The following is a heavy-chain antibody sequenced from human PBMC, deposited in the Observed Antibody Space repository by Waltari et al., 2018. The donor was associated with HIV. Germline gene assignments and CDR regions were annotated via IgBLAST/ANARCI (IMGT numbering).Heavy chain of an antibody. CDR3: AKDLVTRAFFYFYGMHV. Sequence: QVQFEESGGGVVQSGRYLSLPCVASGFNFTTFGMHWVRQAPGKGLEWVAVISYDGHNKQYADSVKGRFTISRDNSNSTLFLQMSSLRPDDTAVYFCAKDLVTRAFFYFYGMHVWGQGTTVTVSS. D-gene: IGHD3-10*01. CDR2: ISYDGHNK. CDR1: GFNFTTFG. V-gene: IGHV3-30*18. J-gene: IGHJ6*02.